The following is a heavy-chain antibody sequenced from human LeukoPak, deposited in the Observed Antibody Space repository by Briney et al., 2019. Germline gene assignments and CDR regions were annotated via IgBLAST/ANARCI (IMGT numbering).Heavy chain of an antibody. CDR1: GYTFTSYG. D-gene: IGHD3-3*01. CDR2: ISAYNGNT. V-gene: IGHV1-18*01. CDR3: ARDLYDFWSGYSIGNWFDP. Sequence: GASVKVSCKASGYTFTSYGISWVRQAPGQGLERMGWISAYNGNTNYAQKLQGRVTMTTDTSTGTAYMELRSLRSDDTAVYYCARDLYDFWSGYSIGNWFDPWGQGTLVTVSS. J-gene: IGHJ5*02.